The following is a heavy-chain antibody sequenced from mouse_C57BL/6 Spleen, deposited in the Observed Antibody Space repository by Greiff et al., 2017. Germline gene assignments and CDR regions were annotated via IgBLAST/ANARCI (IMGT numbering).Heavy chain of an antibody. CDR3: ASDSSGYWFAY. D-gene: IGHD3-2*02. CDR2: INPNNGGT. J-gene: IGHJ3*01. CDR1: GYTFTDYN. Sequence: EVQLQQSGPELVKPGASVKMSCKASGYTFTDYNMHWVKQSHGKSLEWIGYINPNNGGTSCNQKFKGKATLTVNKSSRAAYMELRSLTSEDSAVYYCASDSSGYWFAYWGQGTLVTVSA. V-gene: IGHV1-22*01.